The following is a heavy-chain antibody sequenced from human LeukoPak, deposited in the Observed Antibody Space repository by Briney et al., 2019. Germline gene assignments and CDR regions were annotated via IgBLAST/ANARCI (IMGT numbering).Heavy chain of an antibody. V-gene: IGHV1-2*02. Sequence: ASVKVSCKASGYTFTSYGINWVRQAPGQGLEWMGWINPNSGDTNYAQKFQGRVTMTRDTSISTAYVELTSLRSDDAAVYYCAKARSRSSASSDYWGQGTLVTVSS. CDR2: INPNSGDT. CDR3: AKARSRSSASSDY. D-gene: IGHD6-6*01. J-gene: IGHJ4*02. CDR1: GYTFTSYG.